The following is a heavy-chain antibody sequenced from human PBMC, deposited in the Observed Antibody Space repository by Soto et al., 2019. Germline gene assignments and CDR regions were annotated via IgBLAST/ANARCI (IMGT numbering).Heavy chain of an antibody. V-gene: IGHV1-18*01. CDR1: GYTFTSYG. Sequence: QVQLVQSGAEVKKPGASVKVSCKASGYTFTSYGISWVRQAPGQGLEWMGWISAYNGNTNYAQKLQGRVTMTTDTSTSTAYMELRSLRSDDTAVYYCARLRIELSSLYYYGMDVWGQGTTVTVSS. D-gene: IGHD3-16*02. CDR3: ARLRIELSSLYYYGMDV. J-gene: IGHJ6*02. CDR2: ISAYNGNT.